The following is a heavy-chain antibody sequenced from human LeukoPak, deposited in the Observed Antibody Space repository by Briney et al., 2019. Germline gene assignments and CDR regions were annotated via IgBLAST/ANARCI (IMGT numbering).Heavy chain of an antibody. Sequence: GGSLRLSCAASGFNFNGYVLHWVRQAPGKELEWVGLTSFDGSLTYADSVKGRFSISRDSSKNTLYLQMNSLRAEDTAVCYCAREGYSSGRAAAFDYWGQGTLVTVSS. CDR1: GFNFNGYV. V-gene: IGHV3-30*03. D-gene: IGHD6-19*01. CDR3: AREGYSSGRAAAFDY. CDR2: TSFDGSLT. J-gene: IGHJ4*02.